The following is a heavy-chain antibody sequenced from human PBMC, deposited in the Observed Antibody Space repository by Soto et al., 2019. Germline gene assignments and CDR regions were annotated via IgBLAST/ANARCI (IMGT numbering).Heavy chain of an antibody. CDR1: GYTFTSYG. CDR2: ISAYNGNT. Sequence: ASVKVSCKASGYTFTSYGISWVRQAPGQGLEWMGWISAYNGNTNYAQKLQGRVTMTTDTSTSTAYMELRSLRSDDTAVYYCARAQLREKEPKSNPKYYGMDVWGQGTTVTVSS. V-gene: IGHV1-18*01. D-gene: IGHD1-26*01. J-gene: IGHJ6*02. CDR3: ARAQLREKEPKSNPKYYGMDV.